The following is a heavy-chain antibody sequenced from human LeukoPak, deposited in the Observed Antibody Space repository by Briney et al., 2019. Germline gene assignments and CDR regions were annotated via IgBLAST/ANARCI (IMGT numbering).Heavy chain of an antibody. D-gene: IGHD2-15*01. CDR3: VRGYSFGPYGMDV. CDR2: IKSSSDGGTT. J-gene: IGHJ6*02. V-gene: IGHV3-15*01. CDR1: GFTSTNTW. Sequence: GGSLRLSCAASGFTSTNTWMTWVRQAPGKGLEWVGRIKSSSDGGTTDYAAPVKGRFTISRDDSKNTLYLQMNSLNTEDTAVYFCVRGYSFGPYGMDVWGQGTTVTVSS.